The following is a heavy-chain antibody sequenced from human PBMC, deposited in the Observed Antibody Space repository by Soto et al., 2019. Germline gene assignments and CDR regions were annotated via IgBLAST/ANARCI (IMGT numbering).Heavy chain of an antibody. V-gene: IGHV4-31*03. CDR3: ARCLGGKMVYATPDY. CDR1: GGSISSGGYY. D-gene: IGHD2-8*01. CDR2: IYYSGSN. Sequence: QVQLQESGPGLVKPSQTLSLTCTVSGGSISSGGYYWSWTRQQPGKGLEWIGYIYYSGSNYYNPSPKSRVTISVDTSKNQFSLKLGSVTAADTAVYYCARCLGGKMVYATPDYWGQGTLVTVSS. J-gene: IGHJ4*02.